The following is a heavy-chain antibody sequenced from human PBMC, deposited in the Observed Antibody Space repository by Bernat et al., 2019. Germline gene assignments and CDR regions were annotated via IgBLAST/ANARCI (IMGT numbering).Heavy chain of an antibody. V-gene: IGHV1-3*01. CDR1: GYIFGSNA. D-gene: IGHD2-2*01. CDR3: ATLPVPDIVVVPGLGGWFDP. J-gene: IGHJ5*02. CDR2: INADNGDT. Sequence: QVQIVQSGAEVEKPGASMKVSCRASGYIFGSNAIHWVRQAPGQGLEWMGWINADNGDTKYSQKFHGRVTISRDSSATTANMERSSLRSEDTAVYYCATLPVPDIVVVPGLGGWFDPWGQGTLVTVSS.